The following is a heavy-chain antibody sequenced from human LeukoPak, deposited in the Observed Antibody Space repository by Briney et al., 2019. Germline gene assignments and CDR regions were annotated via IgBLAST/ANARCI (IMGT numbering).Heavy chain of an antibody. CDR2: NPNSGGT. CDR3: ASLLGGSYWLGAFDI. Sequence: NPNSGGTNYAQKFQGRVTMTRDTSISTAYMELSRLRSDDTAVYYCASLLGGSYWLGAFDIWGQGTMVTVSS. V-gene: IGHV1-2*02. J-gene: IGHJ3*02. D-gene: IGHD1-26*01.